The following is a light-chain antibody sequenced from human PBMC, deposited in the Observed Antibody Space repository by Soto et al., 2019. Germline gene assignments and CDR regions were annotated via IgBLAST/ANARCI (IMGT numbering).Light chain of an antibody. CDR3: CSYAGSSTFV. CDR1: SSDVGSYNL. J-gene: IGLJ1*01. Sequence: QSVLTQPASVSGSPGQSSTISCTGTSSDVGSYNLVSWYQQHAGKAPKVMIYEVSKRPSGVSNRISGSKSGNTASLTISGLQAEDEADYYCCSYAGSSTFVFGTGTKVTVL. V-gene: IGLV2-23*02. CDR2: EVS.